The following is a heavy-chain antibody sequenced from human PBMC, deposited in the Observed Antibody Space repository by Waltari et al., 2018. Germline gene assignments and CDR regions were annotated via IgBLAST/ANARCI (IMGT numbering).Heavy chain of an antibody. CDR3: AASWGYGDDAFDI. J-gene: IGHJ3*02. V-gene: IGHV1-8*03. D-gene: IGHD2-15*01. Sequence: QVQLVQSGAEVKKPGASVKVSCKASGYTFTSYDINWVRQATGQGLEWMGWMNPNSGNPGYAQKFQGRATITRNTAISTAYMELSSLRSEDTAVYYCAASWGYGDDAFDIWGQGTMVTVSS. CDR1: GYTFTSYD. CDR2: MNPNSGNP.